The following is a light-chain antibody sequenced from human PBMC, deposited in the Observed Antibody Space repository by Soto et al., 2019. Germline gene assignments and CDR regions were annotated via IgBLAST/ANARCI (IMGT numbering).Light chain of an antibody. CDR3: QQYDNLPLT. V-gene: IGKV1-33*01. J-gene: IGKJ4*01. CDR1: QPISDY. Sequence: DIQMTQSPSSLSASVGDRVTITCRTSQPISDYLNWYQQKPGKAPTLLIYTASNLQSGVPSRFSGSGSGTDFTFTISSLQPEDIATYYCQQYDNLPLTFGGGTKVEIK. CDR2: TAS.